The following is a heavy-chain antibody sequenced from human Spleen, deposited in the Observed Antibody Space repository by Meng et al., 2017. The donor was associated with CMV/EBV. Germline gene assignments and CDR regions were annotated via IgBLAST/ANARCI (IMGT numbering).Heavy chain of an antibody. D-gene: IGHD6-13*01. V-gene: IGHV2-70*20. Sequence: SGPTLVKPTQTLTLTCTFSGFSLSTSGMCVSWVRQPPGKALEWLALIVWDDDKYYSTSLKTRLTISKDTSKNQVVLTMTNMDPVDTATYYCARIPMSIAAAGKSRLYYYYGMDVWGHPTPFTLSS. J-gene: IGHJ6*02. CDR1: GFSLSTSGMC. CDR3: ARIPMSIAAAGKSRLYYYYGMDV. CDR2: IVWDDDK.